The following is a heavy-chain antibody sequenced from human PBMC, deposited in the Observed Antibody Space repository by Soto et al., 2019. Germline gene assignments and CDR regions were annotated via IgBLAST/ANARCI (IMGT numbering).Heavy chain of an antibody. V-gene: IGHV1-69*02. CDR1: GGTFSSYT. CDR2: IIPILGIA. D-gene: IGHD3-10*01. CDR3: VRAGLTGYYYYGMDV. J-gene: IGHJ6*02. Sequence: QVQLVQSGAEVKKPGSSVKVSCKASGGTFSSYTISWVRQAPGQGLEWMGRIIPILGIANYAQKFQGRVTITADKSTSTAYMELSSLRSEDTAVYYCVRAGLTGYYYYGMDVWGQGTTVTVSS.